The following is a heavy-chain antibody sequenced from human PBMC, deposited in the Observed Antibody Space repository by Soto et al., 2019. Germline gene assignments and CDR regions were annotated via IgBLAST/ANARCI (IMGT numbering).Heavy chain of an antibody. Sequence: EVQVVESGGGLVQPGGSLRLSCAASGFTFRSYEMNWVRQAPGKGLEWVAYISSSGSSIYYADSVKGRFTISRNNAKSSLYLQMNSLRAEDTAIYYCVSSISGWYSPSFDYLGQGTLVTVSS. CDR2: ISSSGSSI. D-gene: IGHD6-19*01. CDR3: VSSISGWYSPSFDY. V-gene: IGHV3-48*03. J-gene: IGHJ4*02. CDR1: GFTFRSYE.